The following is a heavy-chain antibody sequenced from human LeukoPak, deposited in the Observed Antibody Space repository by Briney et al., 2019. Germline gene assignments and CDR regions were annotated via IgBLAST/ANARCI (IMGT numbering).Heavy chain of an antibody. CDR2: IKSKTDGGTT. V-gene: IGHV3-15*01. CDR3: TTEVLDWITVITALDY. D-gene: IGHD4-17*01. Sequence: PGGSLRLSCAASGFTFSNAWMSWVRQAPGKGLEWVGRIKSKTDGGTTDYAAPVKGRFTISRDDSKNTLYLQMNSLKTEDTAVYYCTTEVLDWITVITALDYWGQGTLVTVSS. CDR1: GFTFSNAW. J-gene: IGHJ4*02.